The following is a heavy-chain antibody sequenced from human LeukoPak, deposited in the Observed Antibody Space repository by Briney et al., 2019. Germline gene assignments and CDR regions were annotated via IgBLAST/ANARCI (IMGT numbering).Heavy chain of an antibody. CDR1: TGSVSSGTYY. J-gene: IGHJ5*02. Sequence: SETLSLTCTVSTGSVSSGTYYWSWIRQPPGKGLEWIGYMYYNGSTNYNPSLKSRVTISVDTSKNQFSLKLSSVTAADTAVYYCARGSIAAAEGSHWFDPWGQGTLVTVSS. CDR2: MYYNGST. V-gene: IGHV4-61*01. D-gene: IGHD6-13*01. CDR3: ARGSIAAAEGSHWFDP.